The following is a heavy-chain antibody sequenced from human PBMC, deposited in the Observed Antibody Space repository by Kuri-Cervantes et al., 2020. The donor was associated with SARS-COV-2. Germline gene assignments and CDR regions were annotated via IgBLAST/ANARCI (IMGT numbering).Heavy chain of an antibody. CDR2: IIPILGTA. J-gene: IGHJ6*03. Sequence: SVKVSCKASGGTFSSYAISWVRQAPGQGLEWMGRIIPILGTANYAQEFQGRVTITADKSTSTAYMELRSLRSDDTAVYYCARDRGDITIFGVVLGYMDVWGKGTTVTVSS. V-gene: IGHV1-69*04. CDR3: ARDRGDITIFGVVLGYMDV. D-gene: IGHD3-3*01. CDR1: GGTFSSYA.